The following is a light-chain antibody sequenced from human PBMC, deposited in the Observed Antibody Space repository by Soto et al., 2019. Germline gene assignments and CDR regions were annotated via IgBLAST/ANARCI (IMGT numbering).Light chain of an antibody. J-gene: IGKJ1*01. CDR2: AAS. CDR3: QQYYSYPWT. CDR1: QGISSY. V-gene: IGKV1-8*01. Sequence: AIRMTQSPSSLSASTGDRVTITCRASQGISSYLAWYQQKPGKAPKLLIYAASTLQSGVPSRFSGSGSGTDFTLTISWLQSEDFANYYGQQYYSYPWTFGQGTKVEIK.